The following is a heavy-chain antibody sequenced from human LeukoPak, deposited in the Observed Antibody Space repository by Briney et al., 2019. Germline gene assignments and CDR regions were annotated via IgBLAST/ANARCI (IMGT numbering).Heavy chain of an antibody. J-gene: IGHJ5*02. CDR2: INPNSGGT. Sequence: ASVKVSCKASGYTFTGYYMHWVRQAPGQGLEWMGWINPNSGGTNYAQKFQGRVTMTRNTSISTAYMELSSLRSEDTAVYYCARALWSSGWYRGPNWFDPWGQGTLVTVSS. V-gene: IGHV1-2*02. CDR3: ARALWSSGWYRGPNWFDP. D-gene: IGHD6-19*01. CDR1: GYTFTGYY.